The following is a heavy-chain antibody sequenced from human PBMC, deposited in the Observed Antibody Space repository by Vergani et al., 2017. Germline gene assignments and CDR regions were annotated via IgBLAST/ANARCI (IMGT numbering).Heavy chain of an antibody. Sequence: QVQLQESGPGLVKPSQTLSLICTVSGGSISSDIYYWSWIRQPAGKGLEWIGRIFTSGSTNYNPSLKSRVTISVDTSKNQFSLKLSSVTAADTAVYYCARDRRSGGTRGWFDPWGQGTLVTVSS. CDR2: IFTSGST. CDR3: ARDRRSGGTRGWFDP. V-gene: IGHV4-61*02. CDR1: GGSISSDIYY. J-gene: IGHJ5*02. D-gene: IGHD2-15*01.